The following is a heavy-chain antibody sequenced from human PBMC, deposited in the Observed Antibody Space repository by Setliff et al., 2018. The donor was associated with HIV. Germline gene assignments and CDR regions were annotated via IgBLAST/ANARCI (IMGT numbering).Heavy chain of an antibody. CDR3: AREVAADGTYFDY. D-gene: IGHD6-13*01. CDR2: IYSGGTT. CDR1: GFSVSFSF. Sequence: PGGSLRLSCAASGFSVSFSFMSWVRQAPGKGLEWVSIIYSGGTTYYADSVKGRFTISRDSSKNTLYLQMNSLRPDDTAVYYCAREVAADGTYFDYWGQGALVTVSS. V-gene: IGHV3-53*01. J-gene: IGHJ4*01.